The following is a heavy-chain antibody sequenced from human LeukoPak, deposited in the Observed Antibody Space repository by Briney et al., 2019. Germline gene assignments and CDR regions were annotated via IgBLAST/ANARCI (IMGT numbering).Heavy chain of an antibody. CDR2: INPNSGGT. J-gene: IGHJ6*03. V-gene: IGHV1-2*02. CDR3: ATVAGTLLYMDV. Sequence: ASVKVSCKASGYTFTDYYIHCVRQAPGQGLEWMGWINPNSGGTNYAQKFQGRVTMTRDTSISTAYMELSRLRSDDTAVYYCATVAGTLLYMDVWGKGTTVTVSS. D-gene: IGHD6-19*01. CDR1: GYTFTDYY.